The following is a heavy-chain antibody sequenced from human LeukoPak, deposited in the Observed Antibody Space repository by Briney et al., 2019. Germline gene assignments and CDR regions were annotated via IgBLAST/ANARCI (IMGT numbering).Heavy chain of an antibody. CDR3: ASWVYYYDSSGYYPAFDY. Sequence: SETLSLTCAVYGGSFSGYYWSWIRQPPGKGLEWIGEINHSGSTNYNPSLKSRVTISVDTSKNQFSLKLSSVTAADTAVYYCASWVYYYDSSGYYPAFDYWGQGTLVTVSS. J-gene: IGHJ4*02. D-gene: IGHD3-22*01. CDR2: INHSGST. CDR1: GGSFSGYY. V-gene: IGHV4-34*01.